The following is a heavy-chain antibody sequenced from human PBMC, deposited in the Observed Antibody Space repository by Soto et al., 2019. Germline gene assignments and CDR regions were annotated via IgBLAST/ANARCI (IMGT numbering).Heavy chain of an antibody. D-gene: IGHD3-3*01. Sequence: VESLKISCNGSGYNFAGYWIACVRQMPGKGLELMGIIYPSDSDTRYRPSFQGQVTISADKSISSAYLQWSSLRASDTAMYYCARGGVSTRTFDYWGQGTPVTVSS. CDR3: ARGGVSTRTFDY. V-gene: IGHV5-51*01. CDR2: IYPSDSDT. J-gene: IGHJ4*02. CDR1: GYNFAGYW.